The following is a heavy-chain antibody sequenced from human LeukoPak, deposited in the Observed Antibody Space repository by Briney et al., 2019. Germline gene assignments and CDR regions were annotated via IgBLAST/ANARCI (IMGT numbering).Heavy chain of an antibody. D-gene: IGHD2-8*01. CDR3: ARLMFLWPPIYFDY. CDR1: GFTFGTYW. J-gene: IGHJ4*02. V-gene: IGHV3-7*01. CDR2: IKQGGTEN. Sequence: PGGSLRLSCAASGFTFGTYWMAWVRQAPGKGLEWVANIKQGGTENYSMDSVKGRFTISRDNPGNSVYLQMNSLRAEDTAVYYCARLMFLWPPIYFDYWGQGTLVTVSS.